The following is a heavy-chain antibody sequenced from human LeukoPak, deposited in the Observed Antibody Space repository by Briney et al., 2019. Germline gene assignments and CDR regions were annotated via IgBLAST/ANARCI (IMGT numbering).Heavy chain of an antibody. V-gene: IGHV5-10-1*01. Sequence: ESLKISCKGSGYSFTSYWISWVRQMPGKGLEWMGRIDPSDSYTNYSPSFQGHVTISADKSISTAYLQWSSLKASDTAMYYCASEYSGWYGEGNWGQGTLVTVSS. D-gene: IGHD6-19*01. CDR3: ASEYSGWYGEGN. CDR1: GYSFTSYW. J-gene: IGHJ4*02. CDR2: IDPSDSYT.